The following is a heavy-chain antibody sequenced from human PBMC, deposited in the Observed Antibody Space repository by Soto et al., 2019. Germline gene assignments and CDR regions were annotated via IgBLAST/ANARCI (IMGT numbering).Heavy chain of an antibody. V-gene: IGHV1-8*01. CDR1: GYTFTSYD. J-gene: IGHJ5*02. CDR2: MNPKRGNT. CDR3: ARDRTRGCEL. Sequence: QVHLVQSGAEVRKPGASVKVSCKASGYTFTSYDINWVRQATGQGLEWMGWMNPKRGNTAYAQKSQGRVTMTRNTSITTAHTELSSLSSEDTAVYYCARDRTRGCELWGQGTLVTVSS.